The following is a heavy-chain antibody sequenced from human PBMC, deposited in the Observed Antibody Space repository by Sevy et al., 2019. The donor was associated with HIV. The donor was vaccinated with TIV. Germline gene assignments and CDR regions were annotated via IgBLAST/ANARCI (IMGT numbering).Heavy chain of an antibody. V-gene: IGHV1-18*01. Sequence: ASVKVSCKASGYTFTSYGISWVRQAPGQGLEWMGWISAYNGNTNYAQKLQGRVTMTTDTSTSTAYMGLRSLRSDDTAVYYCARDGYSSSWYPTWYWGQGTLVTVSS. CDR3: ARDGYSSSWYPTWY. J-gene: IGHJ4*02. CDR2: ISAYNGNT. CDR1: GYTFTSYG. D-gene: IGHD6-13*01.